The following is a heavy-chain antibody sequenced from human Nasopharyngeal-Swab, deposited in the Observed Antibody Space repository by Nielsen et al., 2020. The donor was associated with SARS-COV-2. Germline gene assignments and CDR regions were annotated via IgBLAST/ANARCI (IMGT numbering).Heavy chain of an antibody. CDR3: ARGYSYGHIDY. D-gene: IGHD5-18*01. J-gene: IGHJ4*02. V-gene: IGHV1-3*01. CDR2: INAGNGNT. Sequence: ASVKVSCKASGYTFTSYAMHWVRQAPGQRLEWMGWINAGNGNTKYSQKFQGRVTITRDTSASTAYMELSSLRSEDTAVHYCARGYSYGHIDYWGQGTLVTVSS. CDR1: GYTFTSYA.